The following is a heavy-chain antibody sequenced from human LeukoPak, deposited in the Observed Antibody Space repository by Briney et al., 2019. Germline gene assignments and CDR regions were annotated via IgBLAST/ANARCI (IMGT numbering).Heavy chain of an antibody. CDR2: ISGSGDIK. J-gene: IGHJ4*02. D-gene: IGHD3-10*01. V-gene: IGHV3-23*01. CDR1: GFTFSSYA. Sequence: GGSLRLSCAASGFTFSSYAMSWVRQAPGKGLEWVSGISGSGDIKVYADSVKGRFTISRDNAKNSLYLQMKSLRADDTAVYYCARDFGSLEDYFDYWGQGTLVTVSS. CDR3: ARDFGSLEDYFDY.